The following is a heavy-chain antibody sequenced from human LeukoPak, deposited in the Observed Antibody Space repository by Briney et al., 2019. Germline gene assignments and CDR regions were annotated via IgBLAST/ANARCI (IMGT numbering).Heavy chain of an antibody. D-gene: IGHD3-10*01. V-gene: IGHV3-73*01. CDR2: IRSKANSYAT. CDR1: GFTFSSYA. Sequence: GGSLRLSCAASGFTFSSYAMHWVRQASGKGLEWVGRIRSKANSYATAYAASVKGRFTISRDDSKNTAYLQMNSLKTEDTAVYYCTRWDYGSGSYIDYWGQGTLVTVSS. J-gene: IGHJ4*02. CDR3: TRWDYGSGSYIDY.